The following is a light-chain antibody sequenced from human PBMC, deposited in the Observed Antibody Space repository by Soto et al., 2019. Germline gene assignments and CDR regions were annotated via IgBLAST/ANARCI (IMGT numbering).Light chain of an antibody. CDR1: QSVSSN. CDR2: GAS. V-gene: IGKV3-15*01. Sequence: EIVMTQSTATLSVSPGERATLSCRASQSVSSNLAWYQQKPGQAPRLLIYGASTRATGIPARFSGSGSGTEFTLTISSLQSEDFAVYYCQQYNNWPGTFGQGTKVEI. J-gene: IGKJ1*01. CDR3: QQYNNWPGT.